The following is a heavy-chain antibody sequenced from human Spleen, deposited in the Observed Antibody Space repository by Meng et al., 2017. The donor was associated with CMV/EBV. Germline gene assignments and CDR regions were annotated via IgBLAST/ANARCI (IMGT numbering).Heavy chain of an antibody. CDR1: GFTFTRYW. CDR3: ATSNASPGND. Sequence: GGSLRLSCAASGFTFTRYWMSWVRQAPGKGLEWVANINEDGSAKNYVDSVKGRFTIARDNAQKSVYLQMNSLRVEDTAVYYCATSNASPGNDWGQGALVTVSS. CDR2: INEDGSAK. D-gene: IGHD2-2*01. J-gene: IGHJ1*01. V-gene: IGHV3-7*01.